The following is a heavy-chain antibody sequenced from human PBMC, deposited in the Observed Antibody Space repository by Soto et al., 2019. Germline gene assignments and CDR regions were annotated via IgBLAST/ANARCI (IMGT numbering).Heavy chain of an antibody. V-gene: IGHV4-59*01. Sequence: SAALARAGAGSGGSMRSYDWIWSRQRPGKGLEWIGYIYYSGTTNYNPSLKSRVTISVDTSKNQFSLKLSSVTAADTAVYSCARDSTHLQLPGYYDGMDVWGQGTTVT. D-gene: IGHD2-2*01. CDR3: ARDSTHLQLPGYYDGMDV. J-gene: IGHJ6*02. CDR2: IYYSGTT. CDR1: GGSMRSYD.